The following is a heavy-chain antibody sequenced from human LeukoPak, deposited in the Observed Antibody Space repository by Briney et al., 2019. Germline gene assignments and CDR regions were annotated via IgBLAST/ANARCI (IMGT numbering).Heavy chain of an antibody. CDR3: AKALWFGDFDY. CDR1: GFTFSSYA. CDR2: ISGSGGST. D-gene: IGHD3-10*01. V-gene: IGHV3-23*01. J-gene: IGHJ4*02. Sequence: GGSLRLSCAASGFTFSSYAMNWVRQAPGKGLEWVSAISGSGGSTYYADSVKGRFTISGDNSKNTLYLQMNSLRAEDTAVYYCAKALWFGDFDYWGQGTLVTVSS.